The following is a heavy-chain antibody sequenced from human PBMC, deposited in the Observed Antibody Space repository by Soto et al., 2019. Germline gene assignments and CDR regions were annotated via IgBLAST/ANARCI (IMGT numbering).Heavy chain of an antibody. CDR2: ISYDGSNK. Sequence: GGSLRLSCAASGFTFSSYGMHWVRQAPGKGLEWVAVISYDGSNKYYADYVKGRFTISRDNSKKTLYLQMNSLRAEDTAVYYCANLSSAGRWDSSGYYYVPVDYWGQGTLVTVSS. J-gene: IGHJ4*02. CDR1: GFTFSSYG. CDR3: ANLSSAGRWDSSGYYYVPVDY. D-gene: IGHD3-22*01. V-gene: IGHV3-30*18.